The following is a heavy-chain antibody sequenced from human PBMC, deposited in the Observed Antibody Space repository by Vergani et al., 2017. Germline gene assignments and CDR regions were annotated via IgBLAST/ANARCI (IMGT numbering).Heavy chain of an antibody. CDR1: GFTFSSYG. Sequence: QVQLVESGGGVVQPGRSLRLSCAASGFTFSSYGMHWVRQAPGKGLEWVAVISYDGSNKYYADSVKGRFTLSRDNSKNTLYLQMNSLRAEDTAVYYCAKDLVIAAVGPPDYWGQGTLVTVSS. V-gene: IGHV3-30*18. D-gene: IGHD2-21*01. CDR3: AKDLVIAAVGPPDY. J-gene: IGHJ4*02. CDR2: ISYDGSNK.